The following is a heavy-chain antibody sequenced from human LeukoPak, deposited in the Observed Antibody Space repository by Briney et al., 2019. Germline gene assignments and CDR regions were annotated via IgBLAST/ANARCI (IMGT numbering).Heavy chain of an antibody. J-gene: IGHJ2*01. V-gene: IGHV3-66*01. Sequence: PGGSLRLSCAASGLSVSSSYINWVRQAPGKGLEWVAIIHIDGTTYYADSLRGRLTISRDFSRSTVSLQTNSLRAEDTAVYYCARNRNWYFDLWGRGTLVTVSS. CDR1: GLSVSSSY. CDR2: IHIDGTT. CDR3: ARNRNWYFDL.